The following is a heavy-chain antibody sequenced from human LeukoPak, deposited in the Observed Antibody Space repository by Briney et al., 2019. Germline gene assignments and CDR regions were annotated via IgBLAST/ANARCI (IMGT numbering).Heavy chain of an antibody. CDR1: GGSISSYY. CDR3: ARHQRAGTTLKLFDR. J-gene: IGHJ5*02. V-gene: IGHV4-4*09. CDR2: IYTSGST. Sequence: SETLSLTCTVSGGSISSYYWSWIRQPPGKGLEWIGYIYTSGSTNYNPSLKSRVTISVDTSKNQSSLKLSSVTAADTAVYYCARHQRAGTTLKLFDRWGQGPLVTVSS. D-gene: IGHD1-7*01.